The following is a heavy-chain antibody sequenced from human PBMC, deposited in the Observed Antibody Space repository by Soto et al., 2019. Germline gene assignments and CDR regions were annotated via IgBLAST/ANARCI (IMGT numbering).Heavy chain of an antibody. CDR1: GFTLSDHY. Sequence: EVQLVESGGDLVQPGGSLRLSCAASGFTLSDHYVDWVRQAPGKGLEWVGRSANKANSYTTQYAAAVKGRFTISRSDSENSLYLQMNSLRTGDTAMNYCTRDVGGVWGQGKTVTFSS. CDR3: TRDVGGV. D-gene: IGHD3-10*01. V-gene: IGHV3-72*01. J-gene: IGHJ6*01. CDR2: SANKANSYTT.